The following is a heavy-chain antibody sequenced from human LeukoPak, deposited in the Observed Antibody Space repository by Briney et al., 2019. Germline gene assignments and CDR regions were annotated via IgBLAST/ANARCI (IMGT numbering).Heavy chain of an antibody. Sequence: GGSLRLSCAASGFTFSSYSMNWVRQAPGQGLEWVSSISSSSSYIYYADSVKGRFTISRDNAKNSLYLQMNSLRAEDTAVYYCARDRDSLNLDYWGQGTLVTVSS. D-gene: IGHD1-14*01. CDR3: ARDRDSLNLDY. V-gene: IGHV3-21*01. CDR2: ISSSSSYI. J-gene: IGHJ4*01. CDR1: GFTFSSYS.